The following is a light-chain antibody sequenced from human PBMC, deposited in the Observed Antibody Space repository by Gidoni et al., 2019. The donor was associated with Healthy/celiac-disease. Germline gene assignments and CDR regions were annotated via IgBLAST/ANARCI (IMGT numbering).Light chain of an antibody. CDR3: QQYGSSPRT. V-gene: IGKV3-20*01. J-gene: IGKJ4*01. Sequence: VFPQSPGTLTLAPGERATLSCRASQSVSSSYLAWYQQKPGKAPRLLIYGASSRATGIPDRFSGSGSGTDFTLTISRLEPEDFAVYYCQQYGSSPRTFGGGTKVEIK. CDR2: GAS. CDR1: QSVSSSY.